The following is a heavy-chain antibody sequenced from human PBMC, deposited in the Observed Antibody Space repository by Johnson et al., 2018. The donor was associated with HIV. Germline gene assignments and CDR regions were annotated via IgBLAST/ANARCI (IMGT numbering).Heavy chain of an antibody. V-gene: IGHV3-33*06. J-gene: IGHJ3*02. CDR2: IWYDGSNK. CDR1: GFTFSSYG. Sequence: VQLVESGGGVVQPGRSLRLSCAASGFTFSSYGMHWVRQAPGKGLEWVAVIWYDGSNKYYADSVKGRFTISRYNSKNTLYLQMNSLGAEETAVYYCAKERVVVTTYDAFDIWGQGTMVTVSS. D-gene: IGHD3-22*01. CDR3: AKERVVVTTYDAFDI.